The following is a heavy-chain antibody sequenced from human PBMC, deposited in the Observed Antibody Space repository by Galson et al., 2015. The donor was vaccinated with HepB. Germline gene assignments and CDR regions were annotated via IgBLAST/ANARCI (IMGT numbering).Heavy chain of an antibody. Sequence: SLRLSCAASGFTFSSYAMSWVRQAPGKGLEWVSAISGSGGSTYYADSVKGRFTISRDNSKNTLYLQMNSLRAEDTAVYYCAKDVISNDAFDIWGQGTMVTVSS. CDR1: GFTFSSYA. D-gene: IGHD2/OR15-2a*01. CDR3: AKDVISNDAFDI. J-gene: IGHJ3*02. V-gene: IGHV3-23*01. CDR2: ISGSGGST.